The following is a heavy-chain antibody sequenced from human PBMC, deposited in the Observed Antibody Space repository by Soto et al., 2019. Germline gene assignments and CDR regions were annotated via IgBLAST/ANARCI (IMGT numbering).Heavy chain of an antibody. J-gene: IGHJ6*03. D-gene: IGHD3-3*01. CDR1: GGSISSSSYY. Sequence: SETLSLTCTVSGGSISSSSYYWGWIRQPPGKGLEWIGSIYYSGSTYYNPSLKSRVTISVDTSKNQFSLKLSSVTAADTAVYYCARLGYDFWSGFTPRYMDVWGKGTTVTVSS. CDR2: IYYSGST. V-gene: IGHV4-39*01. CDR3: ARLGYDFWSGFTPRYMDV.